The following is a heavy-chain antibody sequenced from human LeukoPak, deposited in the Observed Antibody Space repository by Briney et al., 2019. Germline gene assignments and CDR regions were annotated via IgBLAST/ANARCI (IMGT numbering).Heavy chain of an antibody. D-gene: IGHD3-22*01. CDR2: ISISSSYI. Sequence: GGSLRLSCAASGFTFSSYMMNWVRQAPGKGLEWVSSISISSSYIYYADSVKGRFPISRDNARNSVYLQMNSLRADDTAVYYCARDDGSYYDSRGVDYWGQGTLVTVSS. V-gene: IGHV3-21*01. CDR1: GFTFSSYM. CDR3: ARDDGSYYDSRGVDY. J-gene: IGHJ4*02.